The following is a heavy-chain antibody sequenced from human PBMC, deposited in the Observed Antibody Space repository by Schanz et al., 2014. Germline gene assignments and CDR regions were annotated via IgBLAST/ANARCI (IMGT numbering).Heavy chain of an antibody. CDR2: IVPIAGIT. CDR3: ASSGAGYSSSWDFDY. D-gene: IGHD6-13*01. V-gene: IGHV1-69*02. J-gene: IGHJ4*02. CDR1: GGTFSSYT. Sequence: QVQLVQSGAEVKKPGSSVKVSCKASGGTFSSYTISWVRQAPGQGLEWMGRIVPIAGITNYAQRFQGRVTMTTDTSTGTAYMELSSLRSEDTAVYYCASSGAGYSSSWDFDYWGQGTLVTVSS.